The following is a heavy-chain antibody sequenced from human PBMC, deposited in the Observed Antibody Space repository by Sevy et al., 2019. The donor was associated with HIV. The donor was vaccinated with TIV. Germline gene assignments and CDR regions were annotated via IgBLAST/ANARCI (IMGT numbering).Heavy chain of an antibody. CDR1: GFTFDTYW. Sequence: GGYLRLPCAASGFTFDTYWMQWVRQAPGKGLEWVANIRQDGGEIYYSDSVKGRFTISRDNAKESLFLQMTNLKVEDSGIYYCARRFFDVWGQGVLVTVSS. D-gene: IGHD3-16*01. V-gene: IGHV3-7*01. CDR2: IRQDGGEI. CDR3: ARRFFDV. J-gene: IGHJ4*02.